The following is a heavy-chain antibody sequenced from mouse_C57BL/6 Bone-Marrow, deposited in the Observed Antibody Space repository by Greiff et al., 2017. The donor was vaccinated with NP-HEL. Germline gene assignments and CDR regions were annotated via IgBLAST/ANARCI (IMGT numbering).Heavy chain of an antibody. CDR3: ARRDYGSSYDYFDY. J-gene: IGHJ2*01. Sequence: QVQLQQPGAELVKPGASVKLSCKASGYTFTSYWMHWVKQRPGQGLEWIGNIDPSDSETHYNQKFKDKATLTVDKSSSTAYMQLSSLTSEDSAVYYCARRDYGSSYDYFDYWGQGTTLTVSS. V-gene: IGHV1-52*01. CDR2: IDPSDSET. CDR1: GYTFTSYW. D-gene: IGHD1-1*01.